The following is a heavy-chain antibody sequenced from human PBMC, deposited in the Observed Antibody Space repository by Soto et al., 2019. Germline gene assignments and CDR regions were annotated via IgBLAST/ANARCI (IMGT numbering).Heavy chain of an antibody. CDR3: ARTRGYCAENCCYSSENWFDP. D-gene: IGHD2-15*01. V-gene: IGHV1-2*02. Sequence: QVQLVQSGAEVKKFGASVKVSCKASGFTFTDYYMHWVRQAPGQGLEWMGWINPNSGGTNYAQKFQSRVTMTRDTSINTAYMELSRLRSDDTAVYYCARTRGYCAENCCYSSENWFDPWGQGTLVTVSS. CDR1: GFTFTDYY. J-gene: IGHJ5*02. CDR2: INPNSGGT.